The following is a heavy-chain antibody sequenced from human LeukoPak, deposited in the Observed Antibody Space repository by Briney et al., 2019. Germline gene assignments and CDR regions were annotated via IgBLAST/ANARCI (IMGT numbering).Heavy chain of an antibody. CDR1: GGTFSSYA. Sequence: ASVKVSCKASGGTFSSYAISWVRQAPGQGLEWMGGIIPIFGTANYAQKFQGRVTITADESTSTAYMELSSLRSEDTAVYYCARAGRIYYYGSGSYYPMDVWGKGTTVTISS. CDR3: ARAGRIYYYGSGSYYPMDV. V-gene: IGHV1-69*13. CDR2: IIPIFGTA. D-gene: IGHD3-10*01. J-gene: IGHJ6*03.